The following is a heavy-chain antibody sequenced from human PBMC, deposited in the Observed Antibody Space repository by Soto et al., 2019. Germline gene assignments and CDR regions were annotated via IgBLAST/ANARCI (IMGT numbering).Heavy chain of an antibody. CDR2: IIPISGTA. CDR1: GGTFSSYA. D-gene: IGHD2-2*01. Sequence: QVQLVQSGAEVKKPGSSVKVSCKASGGTFSSYAISWVRQAPGQGLEWMGGIIPISGTANYAQKFQGRVTSAAEESPRTDYLELSSLRSEDTAVYSCARSKGSSTSLEIYYYYYYVRAVWGQGPTFTVSS. V-gene: IGHV1-69*01. CDR3: ARSKGSSTSLEIYYYYYYVRAV. J-gene: IGHJ6*02.